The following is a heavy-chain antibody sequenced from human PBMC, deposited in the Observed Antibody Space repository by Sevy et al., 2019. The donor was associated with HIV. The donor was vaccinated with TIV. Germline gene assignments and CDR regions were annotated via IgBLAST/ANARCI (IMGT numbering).Heavy chain of an antibody. CDR3: AREPRSYFDS. Sequence: SETLSLTCTVSGGSVSAYYWDWIRQPAGKGLEWIGRIYHSGSTNYSPSLKSRLTMSIDTSKNQFSLNLRSVTAADTAVYYCAREPRSYFDSWGQGILVTVSS. CDR2: IYHSGST. V-gene: IGHV4-4*07. CDR1: GGSVSAYY. J-gene: IGHJ4*02.